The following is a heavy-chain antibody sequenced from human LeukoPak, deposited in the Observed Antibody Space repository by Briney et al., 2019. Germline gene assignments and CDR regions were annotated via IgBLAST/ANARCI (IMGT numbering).Heavy chain of an antibody. CDR3: ARGGSYGFDY. CDR2: IYTSGST. D-gene: IGHD5-18*01. J-gene: IGHJ4*02. CDR1: GGSISNYY. Sequence: SETQSLTCTVSGGSISNYYWSWIRQPAGKGLEWIGRIYTSGSTNYNPSLKSRVTMSVDTSKNQFPLKLSSVTAADTAVYYCARGGSYGFDYWGQGTLVTVSS. V-gene: IGHV4-4*07.